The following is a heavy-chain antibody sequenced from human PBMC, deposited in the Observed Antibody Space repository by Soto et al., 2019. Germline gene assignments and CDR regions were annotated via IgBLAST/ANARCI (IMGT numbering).Heavy chain of an antibody. CDR2: IYDSGST. V-gene: IGHV4-30-2*01. CDR3: ARGSSSYYDYGMDV. CDR1: GDSISRGGYS. J-gene: IGHJ6*02. D-gene: IGHD6-19*01. Sequence: SVTLSLTCTVSGDSISRGGYSWTWIRQPPGKAPEWIGNIYDSGSTSYNPSLKSRVTMSVDRSTNQFSLKLTSVTAADTAVYFCARGSSSYYDYGMDVWGQGTTVTVSS.